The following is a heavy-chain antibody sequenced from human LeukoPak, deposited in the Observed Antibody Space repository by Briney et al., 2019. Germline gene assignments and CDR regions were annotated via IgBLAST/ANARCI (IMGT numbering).Heavy chain of an antibody. CDR2: IYYSGST. J-gene: IGHJ2*01. D-gene: IGHD3-10*01. Sequence: SETLSLTCTVSGGSISTYYWSWIRQPPGKGLEWIGYIYYSGSTNYNPSLKSRVTISVDTSKNQFSLKLSSVTAADTAVYYCARVPYGSGSRGYWYFDLWGRGTLVTVSS. CDR3: ARVPYGSGSRGYWYFDL. CDR1: GGSISTYY. V-gene: IGHV4-59*01.